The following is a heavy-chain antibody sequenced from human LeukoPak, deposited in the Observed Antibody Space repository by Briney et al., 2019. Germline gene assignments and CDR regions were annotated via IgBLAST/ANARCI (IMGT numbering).Heavy chain of an antibody. CDR2: IYYSGST. Sequence: PSETLSLTCTVSGGSITGYYWSWIRQPPGKGLEWIGYIYYSGSTNYNPSLKSRVTISADTSKNQFSLRLTSVTAADTAIYYCARHFKSAAAQRAFDYWGQGTLVTVSS. J-gene: IGHJ4*02. CDR1: GGSITGYY. CDR3: ARHFKSAAAQRAFDY. V-gene: IGHV4-59*08. D-gene: IGHD6-13*01.